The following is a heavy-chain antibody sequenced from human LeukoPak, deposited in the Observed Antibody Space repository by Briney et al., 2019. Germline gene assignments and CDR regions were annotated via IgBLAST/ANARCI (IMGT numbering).Heavy chain of an antibody. CDR1: GYSFTTHW. J-gene: IGHJ4*02. V-gene: IGHV5-51*01. CDR2: IYPGDSDT. CDR3: ARKLRRSYDY. Sequence: GESLKISCKGSGYSFTTHWIGWVRQMPGKGLELMGIIYPGDSDTRYSPSFQGQVTISADKSISTAYLQWSSLKASDTAMYYCARKLRRSYDYWGQGTLVTVSS. D-gene: IGHD1-7*01.